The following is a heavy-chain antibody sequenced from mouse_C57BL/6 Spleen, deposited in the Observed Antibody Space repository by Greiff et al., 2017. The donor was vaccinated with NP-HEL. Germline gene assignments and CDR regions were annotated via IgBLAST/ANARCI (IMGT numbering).Heavy chain of an antibody. CDR3: VGYYGSSYDYAMDY. Sequence: VQLQQSGPGLVQPSQSLSITCTVSGFSLTSYGVHWVRQSPGKGLEWLGVIWSGGSTDYNAAFISRLSISKDNSKSQVFFKMNSLQADDTAIYYCVGYYGSSYDYAMDYWGQGTSVTVSS. CDR2: IWSGGST. CDR1: GFSLTSYG. V-gene: IGHV2-2*01. J-gene: IGHJ4*01. D-gene: IGHD1-1*01.